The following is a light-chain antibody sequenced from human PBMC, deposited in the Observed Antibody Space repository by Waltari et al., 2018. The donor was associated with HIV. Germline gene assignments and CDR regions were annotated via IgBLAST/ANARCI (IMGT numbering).Light chain of an antibody. CDR3: SSHTSSNSLV. J-gene: IGLJ2*01. CDR2: DVS. CDR1: SSDVSDYNY. Sequence: QSALTQPASLSGSPGQSITISCTGTSSDVSDYNYVSWYQQHTGKAPKLMIYDVSNRPSGLSNRFSGAKSGNTASLTISGLQAEDEADYYCSSHTSSNSLVFGGGTKLTVL. V-gene: IGLV2-14*03.